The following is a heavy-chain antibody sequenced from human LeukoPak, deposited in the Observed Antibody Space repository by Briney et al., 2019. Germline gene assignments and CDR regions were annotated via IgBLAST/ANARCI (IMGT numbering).Heavy chain of an antibody. J-gene: IGHJ4*02. CDR1: GGSFSGYY. D-gene: IGHD3-22*01. CDR3: ARDNYDSSGSLDY. V-gene: IGHV4-34*01. CDR2: INHSGST. Sequence: SSETLSLTCAVYGGSFSGYYWSWIRQPPGKGLEWIGEINHSGSTNYNPSLKSRVTISVDTSKNQFSLKLSSVTAADTAVYYCARDNYDSSGSLDYWGQGTLVTVSS.